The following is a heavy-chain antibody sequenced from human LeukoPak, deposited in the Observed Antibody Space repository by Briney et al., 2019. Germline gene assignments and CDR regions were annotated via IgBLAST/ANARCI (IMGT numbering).Heavy chain of an antibody. J-gene: IGHJ4*02. CDR2: ISGSGETI. CDR3: ARRLRTTWFDY. V-gene: IGHV3-23*01. D-gene: IGHD1-7*01. Sequence: AGGSLRLSCAASGFTFSDYPMSWVRQAPGKGLEWVSVISGSGETIYYADSVKGRFTISRDNAKNSPYLQMNSLRAEDTAVYYCARRLRTTWFDYWGQGTLVTVSS. CDR1: GFTFSDYP.